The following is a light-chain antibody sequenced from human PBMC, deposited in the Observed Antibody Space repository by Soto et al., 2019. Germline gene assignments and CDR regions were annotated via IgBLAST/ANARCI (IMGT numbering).Light chain of an antibody. CDR2: RAS. CDR1: QNISPW. V-gene: IGKV1-5*03. Sequence: DIPMTQSPSTLSASLGDTVTITCRATQNISPWLAWYQQKPGKAPKLLIYRASSLQDGVPTRFSGRGSGSEFTLTISSLQSDDIATYFCQQYSPFSWTFGPGTQVEIK. CDR3: QQYSPFSWT. J-gene: IGKJ1*01.